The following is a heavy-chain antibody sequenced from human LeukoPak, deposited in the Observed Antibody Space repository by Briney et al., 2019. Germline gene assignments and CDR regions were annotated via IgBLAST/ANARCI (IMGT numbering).Heavy chain of an antibody. CDR3: AKAGGATMTYIDY. V-gene: IGHV3-9*01. CDR1: GFTFDDYA. J-gene: IGHJ4*02. Sequence: GGSLRLSCAASGFTFDDYAMHWVRQAPGKGLEWVSGITYNSGTIGYADSVKGRFTISRDNAKNSLYLQMNSLGGEDTALYYCAKAGGATMTYIDYWGQGTLVTVSS. D-gene: IGHD5-24*01. CDR2: ITYNSGTI.